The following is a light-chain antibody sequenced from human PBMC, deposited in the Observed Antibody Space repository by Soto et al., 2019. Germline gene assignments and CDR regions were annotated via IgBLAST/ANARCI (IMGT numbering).Light chain of an antibody. CDR2: EVT. J-gene: IGLJ2*01. CDR1: SSDVGGYDY. CDR3: QSYDSSLSAVV. V-gene: IGLV2-8*01. Sequence: QSALTQPPSASGSPGQSVTISCTGTSSDVGGYDYVSWYQQHPDKAPKLMIYEVTKRPSGVPDRFSGSKSGNTASLTVSGLQAEDEADYYCQSYDSSLSAVVFGGGTKLTVL.